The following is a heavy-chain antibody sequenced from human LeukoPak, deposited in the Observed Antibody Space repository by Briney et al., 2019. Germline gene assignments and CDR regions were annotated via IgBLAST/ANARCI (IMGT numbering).Heavy chain of an antibody. V-gene: IGHV3-33*01. CDR1: GFTFSSYG. Sequence: GGSLRLSCAASGFTFSSYGMHWVRQAPGKGLEWVALIWYDGGNKYYADSVKGRFTISRDNSKNTLYLQMNSLTAEDTAVYYCARDIEEGPGVLRLGFDSWGRGTLVTVSS. J-gene: IGHJ4*02. CDR2: IWYDGGNK. D-gene: IGHD7-27*01. CDR3: ARDIEEGPGVLRLGFDS.